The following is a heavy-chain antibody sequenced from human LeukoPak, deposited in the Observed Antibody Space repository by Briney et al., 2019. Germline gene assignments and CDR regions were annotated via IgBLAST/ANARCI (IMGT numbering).Heavy chain of an antibody. J-gene: IGHJ5*02. Sequence: SETLSLTCTVSGGSLSSGGYYWSWIRQPPGKGLEWIGYIYHSGSTYYNPSLKSRVTISVDRSKNQFSLKLSSVTAADTAVYYCARDRRKVIVVVPAAITAVWFDPWGQGTLVTVSS. CDR1: GGSLSSGGYY. V-gene: IGHV4-30-2*01. CDR3: ARDRRKVIVVVPAAITAVWFDP. CDR2: IYHSGST. D-gene: IGHD2-2*02.